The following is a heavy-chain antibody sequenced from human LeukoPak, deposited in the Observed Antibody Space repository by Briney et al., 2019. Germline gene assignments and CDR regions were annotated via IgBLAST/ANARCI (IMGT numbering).Heavy chain of an antibody. D-gene: IGHD2-15*01. Sequence: SETLSLTCTVSGGSISSSNYYWGWIRQPPGKGLEWIGSIYYSGSTYYNLSLKSRVTISVDTSKNQFSLKLSSVTAADTAVYYCAGHTTPYYGMDVWGQGTTVTVSS. V-gene: IGHV4-39*01. CDR2: IYYSGST. CDR3: AGHTTPYYGMDV. CDR1: GGSISSSNYY. J-gene: IGHJ6*02.